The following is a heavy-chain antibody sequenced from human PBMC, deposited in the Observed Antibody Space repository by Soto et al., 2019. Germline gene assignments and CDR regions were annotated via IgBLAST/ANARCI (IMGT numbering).Heavy chain of an antibody. CDR2: IYYSGST. Sequence: PSETLSLTCTVSGGSISSYYWSWIRQPPGKGLEWIGYIYYSGSTNYNPSLKSRVTISVDTSKNQFSLKLSSVTAADTAVYYCARELRYFDWVITNCYDPCGQAPLLTVSS. J-gene: IGHJ5*02. CDR1: GGSISSYY. V-gene: IGHV4-59*01. CDR3: ARELRYFDWVITNCYDP. D-gene: IGHD3-9*01.